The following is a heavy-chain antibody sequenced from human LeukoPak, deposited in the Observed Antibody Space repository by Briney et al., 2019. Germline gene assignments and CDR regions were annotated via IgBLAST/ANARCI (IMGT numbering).Heavy chain of an antibody. J-gene: IGHJ4*02. CDR3: ARDRPVVPAARYYFDY. CDR2: IIPIFGTA. Sequence: ASVKVSCKASGGTFSSYAISWVRQAPGQGLEWMGGIIPIFGTANYAQKFQGRVTITTDESTSTAYMELSSLRSEDTAVYYCARDRPVVPAARYYFDYWGQGTLVTVSS. CDR1: GGTFSSYA. D-gene: IGHD2-2*01. V-gene: IGHV1-69*05.